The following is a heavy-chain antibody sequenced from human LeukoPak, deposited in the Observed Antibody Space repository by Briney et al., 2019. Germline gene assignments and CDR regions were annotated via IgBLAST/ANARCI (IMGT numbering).Heavy chain of an antibody. J-gene: IGHJ4*02. CDR1: RFTFSSYW. Sequence: GGSLRLSCAASRFTFSSYWMHWVRQAPGKGLVWVSRINPDGSNTSYADSVKGRFTISRDSAKNTLYLQMNSLRAEDTAVYYCARGGIVATTPEYWGQGTLVTVSS. D-gene: IGHD5-12*01. V-gene: IGHV3-74*01. CDR3: ARGGIVATTPEY. CDR2: INPDGSNT.